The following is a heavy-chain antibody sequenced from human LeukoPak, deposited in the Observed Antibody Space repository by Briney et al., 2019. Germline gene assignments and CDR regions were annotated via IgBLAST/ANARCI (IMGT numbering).Heavy chain of an antibody. CDR3: AREITMIRGVLIDYYYYYMDV. CDR2: INWNGGST. J-gene: IGHJ6*03. Sequence: GGSLRLSCAASGFTFSSYGMHWVRQAPGKGLEWVSGINWNGGSTGYADSVKGRFTISRDNAKNPLYLQMNSLRAEDTALYYCAREITMIRGVLIDYYYYYMDVWGKGTTVTVSS. D-gene: IGHD3-10*01. V-gene: IGHV3-20*04. CDR1: GFTFSSYG.